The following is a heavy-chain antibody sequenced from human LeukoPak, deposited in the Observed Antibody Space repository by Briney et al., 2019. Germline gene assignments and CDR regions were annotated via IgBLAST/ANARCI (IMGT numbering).Heavy chain of an antibody. V-gene: IGHV1-46*01. J-gene: IGHJ4*02. D-gene: IGHD6-19*01. CDR2: INPSGGST. Sequence: ASVKVSCKASGYTFTSYYMHWVRQAPGQGLEWMGIINPSGGSTSYAQKFQGRVTMTRDMSTSTVYMELSSLRSDDTAVYYCAREEIAVAGQNDYWGQGTLVTVSS. CDR1: GYTFTSYY. CDR3: AREEIAVAGQNDY.